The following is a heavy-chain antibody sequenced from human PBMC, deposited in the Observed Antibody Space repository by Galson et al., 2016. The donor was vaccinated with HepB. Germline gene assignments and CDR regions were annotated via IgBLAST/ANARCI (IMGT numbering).Heavy chain of an antibody. Sequence: LRLSCAASGFTFNTYAMHWVRQAPGRGLEWVAVISYDGSNKHYADSVEGRLTISRDNSKSTLYLQMNSLIAEDTAVYYCATGGPVVTATQVSGGGVTVHNAFDYWGQGTLVTVSS. CDR2: ISYDGSNK. V-gene: IGHV3-30-3*01. J-gene: IGHJ4*02. CDR1: GFTFNTYA. D-gene: IGHD2-21*02. CDR3: ATGGPVVTATQVSGGGVTVHNAFDY.